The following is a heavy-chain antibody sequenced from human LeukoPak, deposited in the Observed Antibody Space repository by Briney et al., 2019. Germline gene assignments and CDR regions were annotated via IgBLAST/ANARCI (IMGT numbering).Heavy chain of an antibody. J-gene: IGHJ5*02. D-gene: IGHD3-16*01. CDR2: IGGRGGSK. Sequence: GGSLRLSCAASGFRFSDFTMTWVRQAPGKGPEWVSAIGGRGGSKYYADSLGGRFTISRDNSKDIVYLQMNSLKVEDTAIYYCGKEGGAWGQGTKVTVSS. V-gene: IGHV3-23*01. CDR1: GFRFSDFT. CDR3: GKEGGA.